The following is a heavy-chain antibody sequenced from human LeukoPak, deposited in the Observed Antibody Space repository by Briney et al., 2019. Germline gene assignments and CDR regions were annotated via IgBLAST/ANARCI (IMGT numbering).Heavy chain of an antibody. J-gene: IGHJ4*02. CDR2: IYYSGST. CDR3: ARYEGSSWSGSPFDY. D-gene: IGHD6-13*01. CDR1: GGSISSSSYH. V-gene: IGHV4-39*07. Sequence: KPSETLSLTCTVSGGSISSSSYHWGWIRQPPGKGLEWIGSIYYSGSTYYNPSLKSRVTISVDTSKNQFSLKLSSVTAADTAVYYCARYEGSSWSGSPFDYWGQGTLVTVSS.